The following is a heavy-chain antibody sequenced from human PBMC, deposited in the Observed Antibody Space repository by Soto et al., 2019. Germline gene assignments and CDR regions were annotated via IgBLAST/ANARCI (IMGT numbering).Heavy chain of an antibody. V-gene: IGHV3-74*01. CDR2: IHDDGSIT. CDR3: ARLSAAAGLDFDY. D-gene: IGHD6-13*01. CDR1: GFTFSSYW. J-gene: IGHJ4*02. Sequence: GGSLRLSCAASGFTFSSYWMHWVRQAPGKGLVWVARIHDDGSITNYADSVKGRFTISADKSISTAYLQWSSLKASDTAMYYCARLSAAAGLDFDYWGQGTLVTVSS.